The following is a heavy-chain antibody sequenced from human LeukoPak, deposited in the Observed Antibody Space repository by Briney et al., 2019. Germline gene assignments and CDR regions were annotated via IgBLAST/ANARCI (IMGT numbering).Heavy chain of an antibody. Sequence: PGGSLRLSCAASGFTFSDYYMSWIRQAPGKGLEWVSYISSTSSYTNYADSVKGRFTISRDNAKNSLHLQMNSLRAEDTAVYYCARSYGWLPGGMWGRGTLVTVSS. CDR1: GFTFSDYY. D-gene: IGHD5-12*01. J-gene: IGHJ4*02. V-gene: IGHV3-11*03. CDR2: ISSTSSYT. CDR3: ARSYGWLPGGM.